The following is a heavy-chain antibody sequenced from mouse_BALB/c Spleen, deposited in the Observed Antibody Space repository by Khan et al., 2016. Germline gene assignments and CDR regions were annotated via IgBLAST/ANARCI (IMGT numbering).Heavy chain of an antibody. CDR3: TRHGNYAMDY. V-gene: IGHV5-12*02. J-gene: IGHJ4*01. D-gene: IGHD1-1*02. CDR2: ISYGGGST. CDR1: GFTFSDYY. Sequence: EVELVESGGVLVQPGGSLKLSCATSGFTFSDYYMYWVRQTPEKRLEWVAYISYGGGSTFYLDTVKGRFTISRDNAKNTLYLQMSRLKSEDTAMYYCTRHGNYAMDYWGQGTSVTVSS.